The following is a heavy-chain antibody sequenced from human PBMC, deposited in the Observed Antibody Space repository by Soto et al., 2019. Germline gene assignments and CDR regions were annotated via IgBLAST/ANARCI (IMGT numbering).Heavy chain of an antibody. CDR1: GAALNSGNYY. CDR3: ARLRIATNNYKWFDP. J-gene: IGHJ5*02. CDR2: IYVTGAV. D-gene: IGHD2-21*01. Sequence: NPSETLSLTCSVSGAALNSGNYYWRWIRQVPGKGLEWIGHIYVTGAVDYNPSLRDRITISQDTSERQFSLNLRLVTAADTAVYYCARLRIATNNYKWFDPWGQGTLVTVSS. V-gene: IGHV4-31*03.